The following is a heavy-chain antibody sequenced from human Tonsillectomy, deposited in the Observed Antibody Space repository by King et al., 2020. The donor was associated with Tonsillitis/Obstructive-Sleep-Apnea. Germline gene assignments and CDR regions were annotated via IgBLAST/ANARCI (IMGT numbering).Heavy chain of an antibody. D-gene: IGHD5-18*01. CDR1: GFTFSSYG. CDR3: AKEVQLWLSGMDV. J-gene: IGHJ6*02. V-gene: IGHV3-30*18. CDR2: ISYDGGNK. Sequence: VQLVESGGGVVQPGRSLRLSCAASGFTFSSYGMHWVRQAPGKRLEWVALISYDGGNKYYADSVKGRFTISRDNSKNTLYVQMNSLRAEDTAVYYCAKEVQLWLSGMDVWGQGTTVTVSS.